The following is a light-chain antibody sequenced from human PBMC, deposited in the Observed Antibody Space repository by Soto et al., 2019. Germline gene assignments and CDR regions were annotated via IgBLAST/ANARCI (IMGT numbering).Light chain of an antibody. CDR2: DAS. V-gene: IGKV1-13*02. J-gene: IGKJ4*01. CDR3: QQFNSYPLT. Sequence: AIQLTQSPSSLSASVGDRVTITCRASQGISSALAWCQQKPGKAPKLLIYDASSLESGVPSRFSGSGSGTDFTLTISSLQPEDFATYYCQQFNSYPLTFGGGTKVDIK. CDR1: QGISSA.